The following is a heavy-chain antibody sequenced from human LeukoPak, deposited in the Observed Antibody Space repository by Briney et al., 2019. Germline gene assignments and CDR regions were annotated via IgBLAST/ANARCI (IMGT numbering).Heavy chain of an antibody. CDR2: INPSGGST. V-gene: IGHV1-46*01. Sequence: ASVKVSCKASGYTFTSYYLHWVRQAPGQGLEWMGIINPSGGSTSYAQKFQGRVTMTRDTSTSTVYMELSSLRSEDTAVYYCAYGSGSRLDAFDIWGQGTMVTVSS. CDR3: AYGSGSRLDAFDI. J-gene: IGHJ3*02. CDR1: GYTFTSYY. D-gene: IGHD3-10*01.